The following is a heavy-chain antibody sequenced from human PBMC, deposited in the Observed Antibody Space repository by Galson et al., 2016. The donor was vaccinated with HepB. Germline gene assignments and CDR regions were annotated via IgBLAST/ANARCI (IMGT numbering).Heavy chain of an antibody. V-gene: IGHV3-23*01. CDR2: ISHASGNI. Sequence: SLRLSCAASGFSFDTYAMTWVRQAPGKGLEWVSVISHASGNIYYADSVKGRFTVSRDNSKNMVYLQMNSLRAEDTAVYYCAKNHIVGATQHVVEYDYWGQGTLVAVSS. CDR3: AKNHIVGATQHVVEYDY. D-gene: IGHD1-26*01. CDR1: GFSFDTYA. J-gene: IGHJ4*02.